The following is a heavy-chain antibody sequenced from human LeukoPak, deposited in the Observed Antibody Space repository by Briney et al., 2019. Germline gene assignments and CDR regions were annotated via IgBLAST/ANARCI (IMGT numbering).Heavy chain of an antibody. CDR1: GGSISSSSYY. D-gene: IGHD6-19*01. J-gene: IGHJ3*02. Sequence: SETLSLTCTVSGGSISSSSYYWGWIRQPPGKGLEWIGSIYYSGSTYYNPSLKSRVTISVDTSKNQFSLKLSSVTAADTAAYYCARPKSRGSGWFSNGAFDIWGQGTMVTVSS. CDR2: IYYSGST. V-gene: IGHV4-39*01. CDR3: ARPKSRGSGWFSNGAFDI.